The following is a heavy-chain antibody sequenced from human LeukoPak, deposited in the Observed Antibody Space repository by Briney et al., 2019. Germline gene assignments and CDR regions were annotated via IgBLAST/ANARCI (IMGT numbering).Heavy chain of an antibody. D-gene: IGHD6-19*01. V-gene: IGHV4-28*01. CDR3: ARKGSGWYAFDI. CDR1: GDSISSNYW. CDR2: IYYSGST. Sequence: PSETLSLTCAVSGDSISSNYWWSWIRQSPEKGLEWIGYIYYSGSTHQNPSLQSRLTMSVDTSKNQFSLKLSSVTAVDTAVYYCARKGSGWYAFDIWGQGTAVAVSS. J-gene: IGHJ3*02.